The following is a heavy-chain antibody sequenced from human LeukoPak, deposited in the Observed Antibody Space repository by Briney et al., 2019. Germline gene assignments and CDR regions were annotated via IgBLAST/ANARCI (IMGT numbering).Heavy chain of an antibody. D-gene: IGHD3-3*02. Sequence: SETLSLTCTVSGGSISPYYWSWIRQPPGKGLEWIGYIYYSGSTNYNPPLKRRVTISVDTSKNQFSLKLSSVTAADTAVYYCARAFYPGYYSYMAVWGKGTTVTVSS. J-gene: IGHJ6*03. V-gene: IGHV4-59*01. CDR3: ARAFYPGYYSYMAV. CDR1: GGSISPYY. CDR2: IYYSGST.